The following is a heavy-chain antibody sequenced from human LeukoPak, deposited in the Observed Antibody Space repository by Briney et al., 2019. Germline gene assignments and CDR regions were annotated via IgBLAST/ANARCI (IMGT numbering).Heavy chain of an antibody. J-gene: IGHJ6*03. D-gene: IGHD3-9*01. CDR1: GFTFSNAW. CDR3: ARATLRYSSRYMDV. Sequence: PGGSLRLSCAASGFTFSNAWMAWVRQAPGKGLEWVSSISSSSSYIYYADSVKGRFTISRDNAKNSLYLQMNSLRAEDTAVYYCARATLRYSSRYMDVWGKGTTVTVSS. CDR2: ISSSSSYI. V-gene: IGHV3-21*01.